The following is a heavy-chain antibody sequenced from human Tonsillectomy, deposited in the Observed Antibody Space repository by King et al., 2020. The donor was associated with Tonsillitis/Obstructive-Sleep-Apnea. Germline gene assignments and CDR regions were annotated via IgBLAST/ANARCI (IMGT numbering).Heavy chain of an antibody. CDR1: GFTFSDHY. Sequence: VQLVESGGGLVQPGGSLRLSRAASGFTFSDHYMDWVRQAPGKGLEWVGRTRNKANSYTTEYAASVKGRFTISRDDSKNSLYLQMNSLKTEDTAVYYCARWVPEATMIDYWGQGTLVTVSS. CDR3: ARWVPEATMIDY. J-gene: IGHJ4*02. CDR2: TRNKANSYTT. V-gene: IGHV3-72*01. D-gene: IGHD5-12*01.